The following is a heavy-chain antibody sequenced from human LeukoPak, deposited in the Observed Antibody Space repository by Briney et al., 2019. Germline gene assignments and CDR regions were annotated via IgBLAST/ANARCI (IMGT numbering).Heavy chain of an antibody. CDR2: IYYSGST. Sequence: PSETLSLTCTVSGGSISSYYWSWIRQPPGKGLEWIGYIYYSGSTNYNPSLKSRVTISVDTSKNQFSLKLSSVTAADTAVYYCARDRLYSSSWYKNNWFDPWGQGTLVTVSS. CDR3: ARDRLYSSSWYKNNWFDP. D-gene: IGHD6-13*01. V-gene: IGHV4-59*12. CDR1: GGSISSYY. J-gene: IGHJ5*02.